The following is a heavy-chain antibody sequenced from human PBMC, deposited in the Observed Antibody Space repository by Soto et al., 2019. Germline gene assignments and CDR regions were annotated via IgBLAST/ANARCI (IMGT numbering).Heavy chain of an antibody. D-gene: IGHD4-4*01. V-gene: IGHV3-66*01. CDR1: GFIVSTSY. CDR3: ARDSYTRY. J-gene: IGHJ4*02. Sequence: EVQLVESGGGLVQPGGSLRLSCAASGFIVSTSYMSWVRQAPGKGLEWVSIIYNDGSTYYADSVKGRFTISRDDSKNTLYLQILRLRAEDTAVSYCARDSYTRYWGQGNLVTVSS. CDR2: IYNDGST.